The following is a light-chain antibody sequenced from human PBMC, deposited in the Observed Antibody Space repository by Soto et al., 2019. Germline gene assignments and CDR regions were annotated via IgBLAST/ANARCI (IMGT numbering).Light chain of an antibody. CDR3: QQYGSLSWT. J-gene: IGKJ1*01. CDR1: QNVDSNY. V-gene: IGKV3-20*01. CDR2: GAS. Sequence: EIVLTQSPGTLSLSPGERATLSCRASQNVDSNYLAWYQQKPGQAPRIIIFGASGRATGIPDRLSGSGSGTDFTLTISRLEPEDFAVYYCQQYGSLSWTFGQGTKVDIK.